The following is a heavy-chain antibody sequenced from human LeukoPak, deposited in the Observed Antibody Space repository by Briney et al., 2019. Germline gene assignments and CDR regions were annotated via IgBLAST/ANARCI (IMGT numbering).Heavy chain of an antibody. CDR1: GFPFSSYW. V-gene: IGHV3-7*04. D-gene: IGHD5-24*01. J-gene: IGHJ4*02. CDR2: IKQDGSKK. Sequence: GGSLRLSCVASGFPFSSYWMTWVRQAPGKGLEWVANIKQDGSKKSYVDSVKGRFTISRDNAKNSLYLQMNNLRAEDTAIYYCTRVGYIDEGIDYWGQGTLVTVSS. CDR3: TRVGYIDEGIDY.